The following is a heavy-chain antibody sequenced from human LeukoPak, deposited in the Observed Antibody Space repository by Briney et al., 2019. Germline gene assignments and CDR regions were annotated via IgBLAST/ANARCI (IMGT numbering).Heavy chain of an antibody. CDR2: ISGSGSGT. Sequence: PGGSLRLSCAASGFTVSSNYMSWVRQAPGKGLEWVSGISGSGSGTYYADSVKGRFTISRDKSKNTLYLQMNSLRADDTAVYYCAKGDSRGYYYGMDVWGQGTTVTVSS. J-gene: IGHJ6*02. CDR3: AKGDSRGYYYGMDV. CDR1: GFTVSSNY. V-gene: IGHV3-23*01. D-gene: IGHD3-10*01.